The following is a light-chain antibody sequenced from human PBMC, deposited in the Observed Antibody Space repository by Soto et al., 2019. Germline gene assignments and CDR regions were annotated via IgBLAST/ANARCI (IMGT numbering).Light chain of an antibody. Sequence: DIQMTQSPSSLSASVGDRFIITFRASLTIGDSLSWFQQKAGKPPTLLIYGASALHSGVPSRFSGSGSGTDFTLTISCLQSEDFATYYCQQYYSYPNTFGQGTRL. J-gene: IGKJ5*01. CDR3: QQYYSYPNT. CDR2: GAS. CDR1: LTIGDS. V-gene: IGKV1-16*01.